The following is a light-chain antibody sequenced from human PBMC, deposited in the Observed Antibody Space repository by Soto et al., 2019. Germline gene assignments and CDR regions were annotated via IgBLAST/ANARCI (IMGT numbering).Light chain of an antibody. J-gene: IGKJ4*01. V-gene: IGKV3-20*01. CDR2: GAS. CDR3: QQYGYLVT. CDR1: QSVSRY. Sequence: EIVMTQSPATLSLSPGERATLSCRASQSVSRYLGWYQQKPGQAHRLLIYGASSRATGIPDRFSGSGSGTDFTLTISRLEPEDFAMYYCQQYGYLVTFGGGTK.